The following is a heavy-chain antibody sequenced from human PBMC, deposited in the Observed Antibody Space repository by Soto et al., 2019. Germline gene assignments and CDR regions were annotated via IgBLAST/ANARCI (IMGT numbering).Heavy chain of an antibody. V-gene: IGHV3-30*18. J-gene: IGHJ4*02. Sequence: QVQLVESGGGVVQPGRSLRLSCAASGFTFSSYGMHWVRQAPGKGLEWVAVISYDGSNKYYADSMKGRFTISRDNSKNTLYLQMNSLRAEDTAVYYCAKGSGGAYWGQGTLVTVSS. CDR1: GFTFSSYG. CDR3: AKGSGGAY. CDR2: ISYDGSNK. D-gene: IGHD3-10*01.